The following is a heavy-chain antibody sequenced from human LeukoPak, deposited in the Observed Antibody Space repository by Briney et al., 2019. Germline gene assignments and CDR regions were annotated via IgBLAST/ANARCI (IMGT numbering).Heavy chain of an antibody. J-gene: IGHJ1*01. V-gene: IGHV1-24*01. CDR3: ATGDDAVGYSSSWEYFQH. CDR2: FDPEDGET. Sequence: ASVKVSCKVSGYTLTELSMHWVRQAPGKGLEWMGGFDPEDGETIYAQKFQGRVTMTEDTSTDTAYMELSSLRSEDTAVYYCATGDDAVGYSSSWEYFQHWGQGTLVTVSS. CDR1: GYTLTELS. D-gene: IGHD6-13*01.